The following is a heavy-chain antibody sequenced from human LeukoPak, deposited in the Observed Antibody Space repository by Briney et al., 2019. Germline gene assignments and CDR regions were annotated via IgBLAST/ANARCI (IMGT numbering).Heavy chain of an antibody. CDR1: GYTFSGYF. CDR3: ARDLSSTPNWELDH. J-gene: IGHJ4*02. V-gene: IGHV1-2*06. D-gene: IGHD7-27*01. CDR2: INAGSGDT. Sequence: ASVKVSCKASGYTFSGYFVHWVRQAPGQWLEWMGRINAGSGDTEFAQKFQGRVTMTRDTFVSTAYMEVSGLTSDDTAIYYCARDLSSTPNWELDHWGQGTLVTVSS.